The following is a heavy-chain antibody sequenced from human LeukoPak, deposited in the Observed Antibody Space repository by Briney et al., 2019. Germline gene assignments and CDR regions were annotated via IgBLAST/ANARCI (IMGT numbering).Heavy chain of an antibody. CDR2: IYYSGST. V-gene: IGHV4-39*01. D-gene: IGHD6-13*01. Sequence: PSETLSLTCTVSGDSISSSTYYWGWIRQPPGKGLEWIGTIYYSGSTYYNPSLKSRVTISVDTSKNQFSLKLNSVTAADTAVYYYVSPSSWAPGNWFDPWGQGTQVTVSS. J-gene: IGHJ5*02. CDR3: VSPSSWAPGNWFDP. CDR1: GDSISSSTYY.